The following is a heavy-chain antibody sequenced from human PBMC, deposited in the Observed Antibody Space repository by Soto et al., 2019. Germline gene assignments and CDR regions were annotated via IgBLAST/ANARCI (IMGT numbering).Heavy chain of an antibody. CDR3: ARIRYSGSYYESWFDP. J-gene: IGHJ5*02. D-gene: IGHD1-26*01. V-gene: IGHV2-26*01. CDR2: IFSNDEK. Sequence: QVTLKESGPVLVKPTETLTLTCTVSGFSLSNARMGVSWIRQPPGKALEWLAHIFSNDEKSYSTSLKGRLTISKDTSKSQEVLTMPNMDPVDTATYYCARIRYSGSYYESWFDPWGQGTLVTVSS. CDR1: GFSLSNARMG.